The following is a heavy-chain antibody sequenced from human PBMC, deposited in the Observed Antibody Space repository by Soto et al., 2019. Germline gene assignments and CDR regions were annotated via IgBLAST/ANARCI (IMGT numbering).Heavy chain of an antibody. Sequence: QVQLVESGGALVKPGGSLRLSCAASAFTFSDYTFSDYYMSWIRQAPGKGLEWVSYISTSGNTIYYADSVRGRFTISRDTAKNSLYLQMNSLRVEDTAVYYCATTANDAFDSWGQGTMVTVSS. CDR2: ISTSGNTI. J-gene: IGHJ3*02. CDR1: AFTFSDYTFSDYY. V-gene: IGHV3-11*01. D-gene: IGHD4-17*01. CDR3: ATTANDAFDS.